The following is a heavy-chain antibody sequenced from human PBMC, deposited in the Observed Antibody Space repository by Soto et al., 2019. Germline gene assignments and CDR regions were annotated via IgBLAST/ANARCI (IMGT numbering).Heavy chain of an antibody. Sequence: GASVKVSCKVSGYTLTELSMHWVRQAPGKGLEWMGGFDPEDGETIYAQKFQGRVTMTEDTSTDTAYMELSSLRSEDTAVYYCATGNRYYDFWSGYYLAYWGQGTLVTVSS. V-gene: IGHV1-24*01. CDR3: ATGNRYYDFWSGYYLAY. CDR1: GYTLTELS. CDR2: FDPEDGET. J-gene: IGHJ4*02. D-gene: IGHD3-3*01.